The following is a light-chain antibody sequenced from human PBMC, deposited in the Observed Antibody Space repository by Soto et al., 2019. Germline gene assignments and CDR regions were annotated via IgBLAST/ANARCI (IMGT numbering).Light chain of an antibody. CDR3: QQYGSSPLT. CDR1: QSVSSSY. CDR2: GAS. Sequence: EIVLTQSPGTLSLSPGERATLSCRASQSVSSSYLAWYQQKPGQAPRLLIYGASSRATCIPDRFSGSGSGTDFTLTINRLEPEDFAVYYCQQYGSSPLTFGPGTKVDIK. J-gene: IGKJ3*01. V-gene: IGKV3-20*01.